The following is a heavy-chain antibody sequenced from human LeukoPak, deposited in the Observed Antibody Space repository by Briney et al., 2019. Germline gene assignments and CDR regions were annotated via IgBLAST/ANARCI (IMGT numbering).Heavy chain of an antibody. V-gene: IGHV4-39*01. CDR1: GGSLSNNNYY. D-gene: IGHD1-1*01. CDR3: ATWRTAKTGFDY. Sequence: ASETLSRTCTVSGGSLSNNNYYWAWIRQPPGKGLECIGSIYYSGSPYYNPSLKSRVTISVDTSKNQFSLRLSSVTAADTAVYYCATWRTAKTGFDYWGQGTLVTVSS. J-gene: IGHJ4*02. CDR2: IYYSGSP.